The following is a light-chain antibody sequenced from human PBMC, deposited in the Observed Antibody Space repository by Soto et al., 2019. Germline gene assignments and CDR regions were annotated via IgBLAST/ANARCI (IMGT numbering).Light chain of an antibody. CDR1: ESISTY. CDR3: QQRKNWQVT. J-gene: IGKJ5*01. CDR2: AAS. V-gene: IGKV1-39*01. Sequence: DIQMTQSPSSLSASVVDRVTITCRASESISTYLNWYQQRPGKAPNLLIYAASNLQSGVPSRFSGSGSGTDFTLTISSLEPEDFAVYYCQQRKNWQVTFGQGTRLEIK.